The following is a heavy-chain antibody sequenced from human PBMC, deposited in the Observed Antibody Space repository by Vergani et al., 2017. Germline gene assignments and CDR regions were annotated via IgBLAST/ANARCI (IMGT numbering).Heavy chain of an antibody. J-gene: IGHJ3*02. CDR1: GYTFTGYY. V-gene: IGHV1-2*02. D-gene: IGHD3-10*01. CDR2: INPNSGGT. CDR3: AAAVGRTARGAFDI. Sequence: QVQLVQSGAEVKKPGASVKVSCKASGYTFTGYYMHWVRQAPGQGLEWMGWINPNSGGTNYAQKFQGRVTMTRETSISTAYMELSRLRSDDTTVYYCAAAVGRTARGAFDIWGQGTMVTVSS.